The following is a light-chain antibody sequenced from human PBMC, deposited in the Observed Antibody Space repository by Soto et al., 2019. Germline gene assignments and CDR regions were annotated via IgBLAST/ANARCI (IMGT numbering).Light chain of an antibody. CDR1: QSVSSN. CDR3: QHYNNWPPWT. Sequence: ERVMTQSPATLSVSPGERATLSCRASQSVSSNLAWYQQKPGQAPRLLIYGASTRATGIPARFSGSGSGTEFTLIISSLQSEDFAVYYCQHYNNWPPWTFGQGTKVDIK. V-gene: IGKV3-15*01. CDR2: GAS. J-gene: IGKJ1*01.